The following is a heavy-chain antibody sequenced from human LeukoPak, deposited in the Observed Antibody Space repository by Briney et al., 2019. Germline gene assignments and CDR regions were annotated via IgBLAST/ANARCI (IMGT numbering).Heavy chain of an antibody. J-gene: IGHJ4*02. CDR2: ISSSSSTI. CDR3: ARDLGIYYYDSSGYYS. D-gene: IGHD3-22*01. V-gene: IGHV3-48*02. Sequence: PGGSLRLSCAASGFTFSSYAMSWVRQAPGKGLEWVSYISSSSSTIYYADSVKGRFTNSRDNAQNSLYLQMNSLRDDDTPVYYCARDLGIYYYDSSGYYSWGQGTLVTVSS. CDR1: GFTFSSYA.